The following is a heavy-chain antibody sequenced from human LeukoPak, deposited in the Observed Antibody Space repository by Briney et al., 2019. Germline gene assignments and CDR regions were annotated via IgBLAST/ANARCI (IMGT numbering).Heavy chain of an antibody. D-gene: IGHD6-19*01. CDR1: GYPFTSYW. CDR2: LYPGDSDT. J-gene: IGHJ4*02. Sequence: GESLKISFKGSGYPFTSYWIAWVRPMSGKGLEWMRILYPGDSDTRYSPSFQGQVTISADKSISTAYFQWSSLKASDTAMYYCARRSPYTSGWYYFDYWGQGALVTASS. CDR3: ARRSPYTSGWYYFDY. V-gene: IGHV5-51*01.